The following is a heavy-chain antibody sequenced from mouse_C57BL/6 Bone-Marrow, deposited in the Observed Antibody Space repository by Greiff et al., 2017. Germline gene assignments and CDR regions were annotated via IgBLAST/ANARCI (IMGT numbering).Heavy chain of an antibody. Sequence: VQLVESGAELVKPGASVKISCKVSGYAFRTYWMNWVKQRPGKGLEWIGQLYPGDGDTNYNGKFKGKATLTADKSSSTAYMQLSSLTSEDSAVYFCARDWDYFDYWGQGTTLTVSS. CDR3: ARDWDYFDY. V-gene: IGHV1-80*01. D-gene: IGHD4-1*01. J-gene: IGHJ2*01. CDR1: GYAFRTYW. CDR2: LYPGDGDT.